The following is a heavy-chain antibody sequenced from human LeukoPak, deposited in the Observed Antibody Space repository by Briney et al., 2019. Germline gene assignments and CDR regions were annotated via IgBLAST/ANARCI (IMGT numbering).Heavy chain of an antibody. V-gene: IGHV3-23*01. CDR2: ISGSGGST. J-gene: IGHJ4*02. CDR1: GFTFSDYA. Sequence: GGSLRLSCAASGFTFSDYAMSWVRQAPGKGLEWVSVISGSGGSTYYADSVKGRFTISRDNSKNTLYLQMNSLRAEDTAVYFCAKDRIVVVPASDYWGQGTLVSVSS. CDR3: AKDRIVVVPASDY. D-gene: IGHD2-15*01.